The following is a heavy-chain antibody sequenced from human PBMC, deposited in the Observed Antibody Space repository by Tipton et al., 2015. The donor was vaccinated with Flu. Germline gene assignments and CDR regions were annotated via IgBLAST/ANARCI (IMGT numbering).Heavy chain of an antibody. CDR3: ARKRTGRPFDI. CDR2: VYSSGST. J-gene: IGHJ3*02. Sequence: TLSLTCTVSGGSSSSNYWTWIRQPPGKGLEWIGRVYSSGSTDYSPSLKSRVTISLDTSKNQFSLNLSSVTAADTAVYYCARKRTGRPFDIWGQGTMVTVS. CDR1: GGSSSSNY. V-gene: IGHV4-4*08. D-gene: IGHD3-10*01.